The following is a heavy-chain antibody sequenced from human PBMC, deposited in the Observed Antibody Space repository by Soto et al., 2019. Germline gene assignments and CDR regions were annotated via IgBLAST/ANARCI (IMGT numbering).Heavy chain of an antibody. J-gene: IGHJ6*02. Sequence: GGSLRLSCAASGFTFSSYGMHWVRQAPGKGLEWVAVISYDGSNKYYADSVKGRFTISRDNSKNTLYLQMNSLRAEDTAVYYCAKILLPPYCSGGSCYSRYYYYGMDVWGQGTTVTVSS. CDR1: GFTFSSYG. CDR3: AKILLPPYCSGGSCYSRYYYYGMDV. CDR2: ISYDGSNK. D-gene: IGHD2-15*01. V-gene: IGHV3-30*18.